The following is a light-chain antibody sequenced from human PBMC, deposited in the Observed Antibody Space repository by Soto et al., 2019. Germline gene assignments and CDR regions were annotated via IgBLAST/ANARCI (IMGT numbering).Light chain of an antibody. V-gene: IGLV1-40*01. CDR2: GNS. Sequence: QSVLTQPPSASGTPGQRVTISCSGSSSNIGSTYVYWYQQLPGTAPKLLIYGNSNRPSGVPDRFSGSKSGTSASLAITGLQAEDEADYYCQSYDSSLLGVFGGGTKLTVL. J-gene: IGLJ2*01. CDR1: SSNIGSTY. CDR3: QSYDSSLLGV.